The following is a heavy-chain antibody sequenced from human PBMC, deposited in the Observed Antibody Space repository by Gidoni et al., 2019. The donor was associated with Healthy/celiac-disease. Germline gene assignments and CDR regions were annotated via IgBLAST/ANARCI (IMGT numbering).Heavy chain of an antibody. D-gene: IGHD3-3*01. J-gene: IGHJ6*03. Sequence: EVQLVESGGGLVQPGGSLRLSCAASGFTFSSYWMSWVRQAPGKGLEWVANIKQDGSEKYYVDSVKGRFTISRDNAKNSLYLQMNSLRAEDTAVYYCARDGVLYFWSNYYMDVWGKGTTVTVSS. CDR3: ARDGVLYFWSNYYMDV. V-gene: IGHV3-7*01. CDR1: GFTFSSYW. CDR2: IKQDGSEK.